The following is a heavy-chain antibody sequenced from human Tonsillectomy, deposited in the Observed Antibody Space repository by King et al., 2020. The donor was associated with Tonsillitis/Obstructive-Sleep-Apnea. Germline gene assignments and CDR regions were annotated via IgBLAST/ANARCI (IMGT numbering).Heavy chain of an antibody. CDR3: ARLPEMTTVTTSYSFYYYGMDV. Sequence: QLVQSEPEVKKPGESLRISCKGSGYSFTTYWISWVRQMPGKGLEWMGKFDPSDSYTNYSPSFQGHVTISADKSISTAYLQWSSLKASDTAMYYCARLPEMTTVTTSYSFYYYGMDVWGQGTTVTVSS. J-gene: IGHJ6*02. V-gene: IGHV5-10-1*03. D-gene: IGHD4-17*01. CDR1: GYSFTTYW. CDR2: FDPSDSYT.